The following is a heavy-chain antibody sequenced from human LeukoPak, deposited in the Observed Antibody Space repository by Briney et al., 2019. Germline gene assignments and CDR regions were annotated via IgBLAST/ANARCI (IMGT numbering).Heavy chain of an antibody. V-gene: IGHV3-66*01. CDR3: ARLQAAGSLIY. J-gene: IGHJ4*02. Sequence: GGSLRLSCAASGFTASSNYMSWVRQAPGKGLEWVSVIYSGGSTYYADSVKGRFTISRDNSKNTLYLQMNSLRAEDTAVYYCARLQAAGSLIYWGQGTLVTVSS. D-gene: IGHD6-13*01. CDR2: IYSGGST. CDR1: GFTASSNY.